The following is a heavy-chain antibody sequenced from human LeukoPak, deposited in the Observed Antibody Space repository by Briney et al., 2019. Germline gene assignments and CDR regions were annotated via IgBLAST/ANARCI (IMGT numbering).Heavy chain of an antibody. D-gene: IGHD6-6*01. CDR3: AKDRSIAARPNYMDV. V-gene: IGHV3-30*02. J-gene: IGHJ6*03. CDR1: GFTFSSYW. Sequence: GGSLRLSCAASGFTFSSYWMSWVRQAPGKGLEWVAFIRYDGSNKYYADSVKGRFTISRDNSKNTLYLQMNSLRAEDTAVYYCAKDRSIAARPNYMDVWGKGTTVTVSS. CDR2: IRYDGSNK.